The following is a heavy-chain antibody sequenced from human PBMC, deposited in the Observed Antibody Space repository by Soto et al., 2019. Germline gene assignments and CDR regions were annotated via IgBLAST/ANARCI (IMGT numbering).Heavy chain of an antibody. CDR2: ISGSVGST. CDR1: GFTFSSYA. CDR3: AKDPAPHDFWSGYLGY. Sequence: GGSLRLSCAASGFTFSSYAMSWVRQAPGKGLEWVSAISGSVGSTYYADSVKGRFTISRDNSKNTLYLQMNSLRAEDTAVYYCAKDPAPHDFWSGYLGYWGQGTLVTVSS. D-gene: IGHD3-3*01. V-gene: IGHV3-23*01. J-gene: IGHJ4*02.